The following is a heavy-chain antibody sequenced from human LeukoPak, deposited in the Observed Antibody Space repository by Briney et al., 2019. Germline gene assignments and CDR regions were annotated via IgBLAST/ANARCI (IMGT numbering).Heavy chain of an antibody. CDR3: ARLVWRDGYNYFDY. V-gene: IGHV4-59*08. Sequence: SETLSLTCTVSNGSISSYYWSWIRQSPGKGLQWIGYIYYSGSTNYNPSLKSRVTISVDTSKNQFSLKLSSVTAADTAVYYCARLVWRDGYNYFDYWGQGTLVTVSS. CDR1: NGSISSYY. J-gene: IGHJ4*02. CDR2: IYYSGST. D-gene: IGHD5-24*01.